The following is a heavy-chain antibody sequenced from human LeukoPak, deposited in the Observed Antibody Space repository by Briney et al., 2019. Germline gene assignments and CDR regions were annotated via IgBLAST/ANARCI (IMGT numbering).Heavy chain of an antibody. D-gene: IGHD6-19*01. CDR2: ISYDGSNK. CDR1: GFTFSSYA. V-gene: IGHV3-30*04. J-gene: IGHJ2*01. CDR3: AKDLEAVALGWYFDL. Sequence: GRSLRLSCAASGFTFSSYAMHWVRQAPGKGLEWVAVISYDGSNKYYADSVKGRFTISRDNSKNTLYLQMNSLRAEDTAVYYCAKDLEAVALGWYFDLWGRGTLVTVSS.